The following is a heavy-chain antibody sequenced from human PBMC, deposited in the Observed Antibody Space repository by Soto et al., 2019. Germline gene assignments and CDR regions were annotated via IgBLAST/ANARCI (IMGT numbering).Heavy chain of an antibody. CDR1: GYTFTSHW. D-gene: IGHD1-26*01. V-gene: IGHV5-51*01. CDR3: VRVGTVGATSLSNAWFDP. Sequence: PGESLKISCKGSGYTFTSHWIGWVRQMPGKGLEWMGIIYPGDSDTRYSPSFQGQAIISADKSITTAYLQWSSLKASDTAMYYCVRVGTVGATSLSNAWFDPWGQGTLVTVSS. J-gene: IGHJ5*02. CDR2: IYPGDSDT.